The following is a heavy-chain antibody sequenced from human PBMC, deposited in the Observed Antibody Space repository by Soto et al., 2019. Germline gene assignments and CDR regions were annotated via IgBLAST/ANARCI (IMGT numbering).Heavy chain of an antibody. Sequence: PSETLSLTCTVSGGSISSSSYYWGWIRQPPGKGLEWIGGIYYSGSTYYNPSLKSRVTISVHTSTYHFSLTLSSVLAAHTAVYYCLRPREVGRVIKAYYYYGIYVWGQRKTVTVS. CDR2: IYYSGST. CDR3: LRPREVGRVIKAYYYYGIYV. V-gene: IGHV4-39*02. CDR1: GGSISSSSYY. D-gene: IGHD3-10*01. J-gene: IGHJ6*02.